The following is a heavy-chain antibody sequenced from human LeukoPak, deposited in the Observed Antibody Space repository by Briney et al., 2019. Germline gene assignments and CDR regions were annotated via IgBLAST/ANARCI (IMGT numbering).Heavy chain of an antibody. CDR1: GFPFSSYR. J-gene: IGHJ4*02. CDR2: ISSSSSYI. D-gene: IGHD6-13*01. Sequence: GGPLRLSCAPSGFPFSSYRINWVRRAPGKGLEWVSSISSSSSYIYYADSVKGRFTISRDNAKNSLYLQMNSLRAEDTAVYYCARLAAAYHFDYWGQGTLVTVSS. V-gene: IGHV3-21*01. CDR3: ARLAAAYHFDY.